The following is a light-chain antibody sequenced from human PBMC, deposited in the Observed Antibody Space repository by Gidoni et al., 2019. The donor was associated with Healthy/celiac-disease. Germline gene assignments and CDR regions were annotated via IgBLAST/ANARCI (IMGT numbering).Light chain of an antibody. J-gene: IGKJ5*01. CDR2: DAS. V-gene: IGKV3-11*01. Sequence: EIVLPQSPATLSLSPGERATLSCRASQSVSSYLAWYQQKPGQAPRLLIYDASNRATGIPARCSGSGSGTDFTLTISSLEPEDFAVYYCQQRSNWPVFGQGTRLEIK. CDR1: QSVSSY. CDR3: QQRSNWPV.